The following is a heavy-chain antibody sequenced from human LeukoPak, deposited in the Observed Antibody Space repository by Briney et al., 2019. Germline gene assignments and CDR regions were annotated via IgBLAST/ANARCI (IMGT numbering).Heavy chain of an antibody. CDR3: ASLDSSGYFYFDY. CDR1: GFTFSSCS. V-gene: IGHV3-21*01. D-gene: IGHD3-22*01. CDR2: ISSSSSYI. J-gene: IGHJ4*02. Sequence: GGSLRLSCAASGFTFSSCSMNWVRQAPGKELEWVSSISSSSSYIYYADSVKGRFTISRDNAKNSLYLQMNSLRAEDTAVYYCASLDSSGYFYFDYWGQGTLVTVSS.